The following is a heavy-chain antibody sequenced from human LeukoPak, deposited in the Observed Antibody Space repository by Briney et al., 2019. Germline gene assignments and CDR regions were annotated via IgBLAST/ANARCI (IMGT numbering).Heavy chain of an antibody. CDR3: ARELTAADDAFDI. V-gene: IGHV1-8*01. CDR1: GYTFTIYD. Sequence: SVNLSCNSSGYTFTIYDINWIRQATGQGHEWMGWMNPNSGNTGSAQKFQGRVTMTRNTSISTAYMELSSLRSADTAVYYCARELTAADDAFDIWGQGTMVTVSS. D-gene: IGHD6-13*01. CDR2: MNPNSGNT. J-gene: IGHJ3*02.